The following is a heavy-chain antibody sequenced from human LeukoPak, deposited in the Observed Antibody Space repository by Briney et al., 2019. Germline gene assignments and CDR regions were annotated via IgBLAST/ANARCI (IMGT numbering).Heavy chain of an antibody. J-gene: IGHJ5*02. V-gene: IGHV4-34*01. D-gene: IGHD3-9*01. CDR3: ARVLSYYDILTGYRYNWFDP. CDR2: INHSGST. CDR1: GGSISSYY. Sequence: PSETLSLTCTVSGGSISSYYWSWIRQPPGKGLEWIGEINHSGSTNYNPSLKSRVTISVDTSKNQFSLKLSSVTAADTAVYYCARVLSYYDILTGYRYNWFDPWGQGTLVTVSS.